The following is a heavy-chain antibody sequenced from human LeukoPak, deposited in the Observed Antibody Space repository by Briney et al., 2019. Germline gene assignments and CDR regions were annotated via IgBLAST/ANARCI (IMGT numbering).Heavy chain of an antibody. CDR2: ISRSGSTK. D-gene: IGHD3-10*01. CDR3: AKGLGYYYGSGSLFIDY. Sequence: GGSLRLSCAASGFTFSDYNMRWIRQAPGKGLEWVSSISRSGSTKYYADSVEGRFTISRDNAKNSLFLQMNSLRADDMALYYCAKGLGYYYGSGSLFIDYWGQGTLVTVSS. CDR1: GFTFSDYN. V-gene: IGHV3-11*01. J-gene: IGHJ4*02.